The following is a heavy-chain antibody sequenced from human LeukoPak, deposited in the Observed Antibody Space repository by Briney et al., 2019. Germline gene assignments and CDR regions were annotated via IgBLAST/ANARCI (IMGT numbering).Heavy chain of an antibody. V-gene: IGHV3-30*04. CDR2: ISYDGSNE. Sequence: GGSLRLSCAASGFTFSSYVMHWVRQAPGKGLEWVAIISYDGSNEYYADSVKGRFTISRDNSKNTLYLQMNSLRAEDTAVYYCAKDDNWLQFESWGQGTLVTVSS. CDR3: AKDDNWLQFES. CDR1: GFTFSSYV. D-gene: IGHD5-24*01. J-gene: IGHJ5*01.